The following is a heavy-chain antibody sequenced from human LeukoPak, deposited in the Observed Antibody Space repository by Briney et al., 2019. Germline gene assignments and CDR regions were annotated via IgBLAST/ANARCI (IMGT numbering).Heavy chain of an antibody. D-gene: IGHD5-18*01. CDR2: ISSNGGST. CDR3: AREMYSYGYFGTDYYYYGMDV. CDR1: GFTFSSYA. J-gene: IGHJ6*02. V-gene: IGHV3-64*01. Sequence: PGGSLRLSCAASGFTFSSYAMHWVRQAPGKGLEYVSAISSNGGSTYYANSVKGRFTISRDNSKNTLYLQMGSLRAEDMAVYYCAREMYSYGYFGTDYYYYGMDVWGQGTTVTVSS.